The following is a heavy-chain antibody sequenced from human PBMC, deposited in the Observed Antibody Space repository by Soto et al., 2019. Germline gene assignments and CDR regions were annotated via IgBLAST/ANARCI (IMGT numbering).Heavy chain of an antibody. CDR2: IRSKANSYAT. D-gene: IGHD3-16*02. Sequence: GGSLRLSCAASGFTFSGSAMHWVRQASGKGLEWVGRIRSKANSYATAYAASVKGRLTISRDNAKNSLYLQMNSLRAEDTALYYCAKSLDDSLDWFDPWGQAILVTVSS. V-gene: IGHV3-73*01. CDR3: AKSLDDSLDWFDP. CDR1: GFTFSGSA. J-gene: IGHJ5*02.